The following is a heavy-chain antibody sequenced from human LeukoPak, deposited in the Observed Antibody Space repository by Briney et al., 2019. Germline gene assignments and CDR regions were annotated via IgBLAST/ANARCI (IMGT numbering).Heavy chain of an antibody. J-gene: IGHJ4*02. CDR1: GYTFTSYG. V-gene: IGHV1-18*01. CDR2: ISGYNGYT. CDR3: ARGPKPFDY. Sequence: ASVKVSCKASGYTFTSYGIGWVRQAPGLGLEWMGWISGYNGYTNYAQNLQGRVTMTTDTSTSTAYMELRSLRFDDTAVYYCARGPKPFDYWGQGTLVTVSS.